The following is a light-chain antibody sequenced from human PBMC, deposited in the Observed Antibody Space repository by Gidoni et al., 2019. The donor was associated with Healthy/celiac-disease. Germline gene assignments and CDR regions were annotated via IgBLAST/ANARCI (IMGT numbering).Light chain of an antibody. CDR3: QVWDSSSDPV. V-gene: IGLV3-21*02. CDR1: NIGSKS. CDR2: DDS. J-gene: IGLJ2*01. Sequence: SYVLTQPPSVSVAPGQTARITCGGNNIGSKSVHWYQQKPGPAPVLVVYDDSDRPSGLPERFSGSNSGNTATLTISRVEAGDEADYYCQVWDSSSDPVFGGGTKLTVL.